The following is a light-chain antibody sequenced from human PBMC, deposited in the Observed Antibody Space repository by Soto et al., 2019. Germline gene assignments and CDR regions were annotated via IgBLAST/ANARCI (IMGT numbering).Light chain of an antibody. CDR1: QSVSSIY. CDR3: QQYGSSPMT. Sequence: EIVMTQSPATLSVSPGERATLSCRASQSVSSIYLAWYQQKPGQAPRLLIYGASSRATGIPDRFSGSGSGTDFTLTISRLEPEDFAVYYCQQYGSSPMTFGQGTKVDIK. V-gene: IGKV3-20*01. CDR2: GAS. J-gene: IGKJ1*01.